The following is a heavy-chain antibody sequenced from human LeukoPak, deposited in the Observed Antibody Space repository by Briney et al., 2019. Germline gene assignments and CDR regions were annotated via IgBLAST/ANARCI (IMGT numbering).Heavy chain of an antibody. D-gene: IGHD3-22*01. CDR1: GGSFSGYY. J-gene: IGHJ4*02. CDR3: AGRNFYDSSGLHFDY. CDR2: ISHSGST. V-gene: IGHV4-34*01. Sequence: SETLSLTCAVYGGSFSGYYWSWIRQPPGKGLEWIGEISHSGSTNYNPSLKSRVTISVDTSKNQFSLKLSSVTAADTAVYYCAGRNFYDSSGLHFDYWGQGTLVTVSS.